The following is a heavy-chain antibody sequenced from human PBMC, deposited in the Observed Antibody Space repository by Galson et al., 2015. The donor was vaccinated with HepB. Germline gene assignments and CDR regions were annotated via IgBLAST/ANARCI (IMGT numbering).Heavy chain of an antibody. CDR1: GFSFNYFP. V-gene: IGHV3-30*04. J-gene: IGHJ2*01. D-gene: IGHD1-26*01. CDR3: VRGRFSGTSLWYFDL. Sequence: SLRLSCAASGFSFNYFPMHWVRQAPGKGLEWVAVISYTGRYTNYADFGKGRFTISRDNSKNALYLQMNSLRVEDAAVYYCVRGRFSGTSLWYFDLWGRGTLVTVSS. CDR2: ISYTGRYT.